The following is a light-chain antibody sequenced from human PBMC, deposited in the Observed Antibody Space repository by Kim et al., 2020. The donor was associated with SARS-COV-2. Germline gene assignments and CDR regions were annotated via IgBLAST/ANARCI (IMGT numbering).Light chain of an antibody. Sequence: ASVGDRVTITCRASQTITTYLNWYQQKPGKAPNLLMYGASSLQSGVPSRFSGSGSGTDFTLTISSLQPEDFATYYCQQSYTTPWTFGQGTKVDIK. CDR3: QQSYTTPWT. CDR1: QTITTY. J-gene: IGKJ1*01. V-gene: IGKV1-39*01. CDR2: GAS.